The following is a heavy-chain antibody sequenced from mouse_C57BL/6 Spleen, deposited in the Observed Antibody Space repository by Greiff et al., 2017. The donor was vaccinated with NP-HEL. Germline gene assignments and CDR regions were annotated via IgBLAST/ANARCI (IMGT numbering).Heavy chain of an antibody. Sequence: QVQLQQPGAELVKPGASVKLSCKASGYTFTSYWMHWVKQRPGQGLEWIGMIHPNSGSTNYNEKFKSKATLTVDKSSSTAYMQLSSLTSEDSGVYYCARNSGGYYVNYFDYWGQGTTLTVSS. CDR3: ARNSGGYYVNYFDY. D-gene: IGHD2-3*01. CDR2: IHPNSGST. V-gene: IGHV1-64*01. J-gene: IGHJ2*01. CDR1: GYTFTSYW.